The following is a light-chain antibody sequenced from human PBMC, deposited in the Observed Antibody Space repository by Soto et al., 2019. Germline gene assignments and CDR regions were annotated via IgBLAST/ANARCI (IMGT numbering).Light chain of an antibody. J-gene: IGLJ1*01. Sequence: QSVLTQPASVSGSPGQSITISFPGTSSDVGGYNYVSWYQQHPGKAPKLMIYDVSNRPSGVSNRFSGSKSGNTASLTISGLQAEDEADYYCSSYTSSSTPGVFGTGTKVTVL. CDR2: DVS. CDR3: SSYTSSSTPGV. V-gene: IGLV2-14*01. CDR1: SSDVGGYNY.